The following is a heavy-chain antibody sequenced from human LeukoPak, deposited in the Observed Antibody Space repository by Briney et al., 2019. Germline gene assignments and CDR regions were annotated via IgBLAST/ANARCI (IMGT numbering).Heavy chain of an antibody. J-gene: IGHJ4*02. V-gene: IGHV3-48*04. Sequence: GGSLRLSCAAFGFTFSSYRMHWVRQAPGKGLEWVSYISSSGSTIYYADSVKGRFTISRDSAKNSLYLQMNSLRAEDTAVYYCARDRYDSSGSDYWGQGTLVTVSS. CDR3: ARDRYDSSGSDY. CDR2: ISSSGSTI. D-gene: IGHD3-22*01. CDR1: GFTFSSYR.